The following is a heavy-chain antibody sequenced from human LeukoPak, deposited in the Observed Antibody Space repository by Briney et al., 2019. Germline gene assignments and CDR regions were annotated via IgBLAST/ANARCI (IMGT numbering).Heavy chain of an antibody. D-gene: IGHD1-26*01. CDR1: GFTFSSYG. Sequence: GGSLRLSCAASGFTFSSYGMHWVRQAPGKGLEWVAFIRYDGSNKYYADSVKGRFAISRDNSKNTLYLQMNSLRAEDTAVYYCAKDTITYSGSYCYFDYWGQGTLVTVSS. CDR3: AKDTITYSGSYCYFDY. J-gene: IGHJ4*02. CDR2: IRYDGSNK. V-gene: IGHV3-30*02.